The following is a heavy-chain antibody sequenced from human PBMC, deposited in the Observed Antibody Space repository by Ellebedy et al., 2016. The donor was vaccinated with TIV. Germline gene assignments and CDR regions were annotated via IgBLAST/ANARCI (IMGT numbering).Heavy chain of an antibody. CDR3: ASLEMATILHAFDI. CDR2: IYYSGST. Sequence: MPSETLSLTCTVSGGSISSSSYYWGWIRQPPGKGLEWIGNIYYSGSTYYNPSLKSRVTISVDTSKKQFSLKLSSVTAADTAVYYSASLEMATILHAFDIWGQGTKVTVSS. J-gene: IGHJ3*02. CDR1: GGSISSSSYY. V-gene: IGHV4-39*01. D-gene: IGHD5-24*01.